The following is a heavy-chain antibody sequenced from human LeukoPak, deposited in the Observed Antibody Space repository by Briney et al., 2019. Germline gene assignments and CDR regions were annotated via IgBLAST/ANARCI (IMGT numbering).Heavy chain of an antibody. Sequence: GASVKVSCRASGGTFSSYAISWVRQAPGQGLEWMGGIIPIFGTANYAQKFQGRVTITADESMSTAYMELSSLRSEDTAVYYCARAGGSFELLSPGKYYYYMDVWGKGTTVTVSS. V-gene: IGHV1-69*13. J-gene: IGHJ6*03. CDR3: ARAGGSFELLSPGKYYYYMDV. CDR1: GGTFSSYA. D-gene: IGHD3-9*01. CDR2: IIPIFGTA.